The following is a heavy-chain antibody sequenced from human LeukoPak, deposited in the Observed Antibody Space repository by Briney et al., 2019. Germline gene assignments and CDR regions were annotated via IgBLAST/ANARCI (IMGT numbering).Heavy chain of an antibody. D-gene: IGHD3-10*01. Sequence: PGGSLRLSCAASGFTFSSYAMHWVRQAPGKGLEWVAVISYDGSNKYYADSVKGRFTISRDNSKNTLYLQMNSLRAEDTAVYYCARGGTLWFGESRFDYWGQGTLVTVSS. CDR3: ARGGTLWFGESRFDY. CDR2: ISYDGSNK. CDR1: GFTFSSYA. J-gene: IGHJ4*02. V-gene: IGHV3-30-3*01.